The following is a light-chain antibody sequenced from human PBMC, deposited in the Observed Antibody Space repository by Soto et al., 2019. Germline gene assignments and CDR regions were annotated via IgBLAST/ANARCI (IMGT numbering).Light chain of an antibody. CDR1: QSVSSS. CDR3: QQRSNWPT. Sequence: EIVLTQSPDTLSLSSGERATLSCRASQSVSSSLAWYQQKPGQAPRLLIYDASNRATGIPAMFSGSGSGTDFTLTISSLEPEDFAVYYCQQRSNWPTFGQGTKLEIK. J-gene: IGKJ2*01. V-gene: IGKV3-11*01. CDR2: DAS.